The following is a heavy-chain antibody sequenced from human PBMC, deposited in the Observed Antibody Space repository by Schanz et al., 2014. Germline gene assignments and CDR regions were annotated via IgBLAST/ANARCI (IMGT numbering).Heavy chain of an antibody. CDR3: ARGGYSSKRSYGMDV. D-gene: IGHD6-13*01. J-gene: IGHJ6*02. CDR1: GFTFSNYN. CDR2: ISYDGSNK. Sequence: VQLVESGGCLVQPWGSLRLSCEASGFTFSNYNMNWVRQAPGKGLEWVAVISYDGSNKYYADSVKGRFTISRDNSKNTLYLQMNSLRAEDTAVYYCARGGYSSKRSYGMDVWGQGTTVTVSS. V-gene: IGHV3-30*03.